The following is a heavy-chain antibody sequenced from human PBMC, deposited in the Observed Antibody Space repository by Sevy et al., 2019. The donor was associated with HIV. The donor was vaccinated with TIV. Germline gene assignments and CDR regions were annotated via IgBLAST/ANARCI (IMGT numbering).Heavy chain of an antibody. V-gene: IGHV1-69*06. Sequence: ASVKVSCKASGGTFSSYTINWVRQAPGQGLEWMGGIIPIFGTAKYAQKFQGRVTITADKSMSTAHMELSSLRSEDTAVYYCARSRDRRGTYDSIDVWGKGTTVTVSS. CDR2: IIPIFGTA. J-gene: IGHJ6*04. CDR1: GGTFSSYT. CDR3: ARSRDRRGTYDSIDV. D-gene: IGHD3-22*01.